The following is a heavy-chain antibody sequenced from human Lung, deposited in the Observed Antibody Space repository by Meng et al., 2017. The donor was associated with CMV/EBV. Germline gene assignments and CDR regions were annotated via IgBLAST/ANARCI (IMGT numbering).Heavy chain of an antibody. CDR2: IVGAGGKT. J-gene: IGHJ4*02. CDR3: AKDRRFGHDILTVLDY. Sequence: ESLKISCAASGFKFDSYAMSWVRQAPGKGLEWVAAIVGAGGKTHYADSVRGRFTISRDNFKNTLYLKMDSLRGEDTAVYYCAKDRRFGHDILTVLDYWGQGTXVTVSS. D-gene: IGHD3-9*01. V-gene: IGHV3-23*01. CDR1: GFKFDSYA.